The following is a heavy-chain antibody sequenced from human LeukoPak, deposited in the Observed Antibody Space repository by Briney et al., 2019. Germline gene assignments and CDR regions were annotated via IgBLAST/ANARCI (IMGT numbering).Heavy chain of an antibody. CDR1: GFTFSGYG. V-gene: IGHV3-33*01. D-gene: IGHD6-6*01. Sequence: GGSLRLSCAASGFTFSGYGMHWVRQAPGKGLEWVAVIWYDGSNKYYADSVKGRFTISRDNSKNTLYLQMNSLRAEDTAVYYCARGPYSSSYYFDYWGQGTLVTVSS. J-gene: IGHJ4*02. CDR2: IWYDGSNK. CDR3: ARGPYSSSYYFDY.